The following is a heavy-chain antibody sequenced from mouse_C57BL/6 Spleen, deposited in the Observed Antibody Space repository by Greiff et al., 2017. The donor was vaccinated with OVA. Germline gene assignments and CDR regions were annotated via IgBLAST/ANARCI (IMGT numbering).Heavy chain of an antibody. CDR2: IYPGDGDT. CDR3: ARSSEDFDY. J-gene: IGHJ2*01. CDR1: GYAFSSSW. Sequence: VQLQQSGPELVKPGASVKISCKASGYAFSSSWMNWVKQRPGKGLEWIGRIYPGDGDTNYNGKFKGKATLTADKSSSTAYMQLSSLTSEDSAVYFCARSSEDFDYWGQGTTLTVSS. V-gene: IGHV1-82*01.